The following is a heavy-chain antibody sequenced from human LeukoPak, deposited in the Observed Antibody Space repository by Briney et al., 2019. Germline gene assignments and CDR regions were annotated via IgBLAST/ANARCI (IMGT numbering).Heavy chain of an antibody. J-gene: IGHJ4*02. CDR3: ARGSRRLADFHY. D-gene: IGHD6-19*01. Sequence: SETLSLTCTVSGVSISSSDYYWGWIRQPPGKGLGWIGTISYSGSTYYNPSLQSRVTISVDTSRNHFSLKLSSVTAADTAVYYCARGSRRLADFHYWGQGTLVTVSS. CDR1: GVSISSSDYY. CDR2: ISYSGST. V-gene: IGHV4-39*02.